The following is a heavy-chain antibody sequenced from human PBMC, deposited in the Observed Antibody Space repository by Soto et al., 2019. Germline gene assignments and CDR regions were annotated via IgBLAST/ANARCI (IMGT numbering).Heavy chain of an antibody. Sequence: PGGSLRLSCAAAGFTFSSYDMHWVRQTTGKGLEWVSGIGPAGDTYYAVSVKGRFTISRENAENSMYLQMSSLRAGATAVYYCARADFKYSISSAPFDVWGQGTMVTVSS. D-gene: IGHD6-6*01. V-gene: IGHV3-13*01. CDR3: ARADFKYSISSAPFDV. CDR1: GFTFSSYD. J-gene: IGHJ3*01. CDR2: IGPAGDT.